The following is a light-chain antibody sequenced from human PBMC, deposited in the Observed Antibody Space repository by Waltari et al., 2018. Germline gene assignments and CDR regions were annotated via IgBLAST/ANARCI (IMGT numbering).Light chain of an antibody. CDR1: QTIGTY. Sequence: VVLTQSPVTLSLSPVETATLSCRASQTIGTYLAWYQHKLGQSPRLLIYDASTRATGTPARFSGSGSGTDFTLTISSLQPEDFATYYCQQSSSTPPWTFGQGTKVEIK. CDR2: DAS. V-gene: IGKV3-11*01. CDR3: QQSSSTPPWT. J-gene: IGKJ1*01.